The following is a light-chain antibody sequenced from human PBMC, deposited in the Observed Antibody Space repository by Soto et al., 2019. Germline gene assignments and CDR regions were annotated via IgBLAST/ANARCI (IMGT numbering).Light chain of an antibody. J-gene: IGLJ2*01. CDR1: SSDVGGYNY. Sequence: QSALTKPPSASGSPGQSVTISCTGTSSDVGGYNYVSWYQQHPGKAPKLMISEVSKRPSGVPDRFSGSKSGNTASLTVSGLQAEDEADCYCSSFAGNNNLVFGGGTKLTVL. V-gene: IGLV2-8*01. CDR2: EVS. CDR3: SSFAGNNNLV.